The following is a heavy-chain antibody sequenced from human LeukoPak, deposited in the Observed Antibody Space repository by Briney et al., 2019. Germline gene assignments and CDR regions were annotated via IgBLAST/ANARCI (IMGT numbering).Heavy chain of an antibody. J-gene: IGHJ5*02. Sequence: SETLSLTCTVSGGSISSYFWSWIRQPPGKGLEWIGYIYTSGSTKYNPSLKSRATISVDTSKNQLSLRLSSVTAADTAVYYCARQDPFFDPWGPGTLVTVSS. CDR1: GGSISSYF. V-gene: IGHV4-4*09. CDR2: IYTSGST. CDR3: ARQDPFFDP.